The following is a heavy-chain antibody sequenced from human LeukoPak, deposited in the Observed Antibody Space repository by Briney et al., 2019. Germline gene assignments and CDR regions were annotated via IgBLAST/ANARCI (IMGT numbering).Heavy chain of an antibody. D-gene: IGHD2/OR15-2a*01. V-gene: IGHV3-53*01. CDR3: ARRYCNTCPTGHAFDL. CDR2: LSSGGDT. J-gene: IGHJ3*01. Sequence: PGGSLRLSCAASGFSVSNNYMSWVRQAPGRGLEWVSALSSGGDTHYADSVDGRFTISRDNSKNTLYLQMNSLRAEDTAVYYCARRYCNTCPTGHAFDLWGQGTMVTVSS. CDR1: GFSVSNNY.